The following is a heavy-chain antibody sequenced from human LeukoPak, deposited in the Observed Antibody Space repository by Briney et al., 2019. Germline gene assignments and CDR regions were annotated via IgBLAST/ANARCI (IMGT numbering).Heavy chain of an antibody. D-gene: IGHD2-2*01. CDR1: RFTFSSYA. CDR3: ARDSTALTVGDVFDI. Sequence: GRSLRLSCAASRFTFSSYAMHWVRQAPGKGLEWVAVISYDGSNKYYADSVQGRFTISKDNSKNTVYLQMNSLRAEDTTAYYCARDSTALTVGDVFDIWGQGTMVTVSS. V-gene: IGHV3-30-3*01. CDR2: ISYDGSNK. J-gene: IGHJ3*02.